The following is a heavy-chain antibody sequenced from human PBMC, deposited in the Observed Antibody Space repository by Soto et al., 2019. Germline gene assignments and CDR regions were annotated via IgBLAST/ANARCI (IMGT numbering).Heavy chain of an antibody. V-gene: IGHV1-46*01. J-gene: IGHJ4*02. CDR3: ARVLGGATPFFVY. Sequence: GASVKVSCKASGYTFTSYLIHWVRQAPGQGLEWMGIINPSGDSANYAQKFQGRVTMTRDTSTSTVYMELSSLRSEDTAVYYCARVLGGATPFFVYWGQGTLVTVSS. CDR1: GYTFTSYL. D-gene: IGHD1-26*01. CDR2: INPSGDSA.